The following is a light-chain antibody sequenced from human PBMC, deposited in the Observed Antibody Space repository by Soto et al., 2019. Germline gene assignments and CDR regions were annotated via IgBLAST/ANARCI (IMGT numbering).Light chain of an antibody. CDR2: ENN. Sequence: QSVLTQPPSVSAAPGQKVTISCSGSSSNTENNYVSWHQQLPGTAPKLLIYENNKRPSGIPDRFSGSKSGTSATLVITGLQTADEADYYCATWHSSLSIGVFGTGTKLTVL. CDR3: ATWHSSLSIGV. J-gene: IGLJ1*01. V-gene: IGLV1-51*02. CDR1: SSNTENNY.